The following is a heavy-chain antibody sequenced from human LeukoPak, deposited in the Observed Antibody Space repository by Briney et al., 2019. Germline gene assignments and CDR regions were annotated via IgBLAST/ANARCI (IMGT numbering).Heavy chain of an antibody. Sequence: GASVRVSCKASGYTFTSYYVHWVRQAPGQGLEWMGWINPNSGDTKYAQKFQGRVTMTRDSSISTAYMDLSRLSSDDTAVYYCARQYSSGWNDQWGQGTLVSVSS. J-gene: IGHJ4*02. D-gene: IGHD6-19*01. CDR2: INPNSGDT. CDR3: ARQYSSGWNDQ. CDR1: GYTFTSYY. V-gene: IGHV1-2*02.